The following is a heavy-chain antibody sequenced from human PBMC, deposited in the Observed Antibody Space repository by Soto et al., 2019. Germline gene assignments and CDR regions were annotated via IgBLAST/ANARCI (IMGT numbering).Heavy chain of an antibody. CDR2: IIPIFGTA. D-gene: IGHD2-15*01. J-gene: IGHJ6*02. CDR1: GGTFSSYA. CDR3: GRGGGGDIVVVVAARITYGMDV. Sequence: QVQLVQSGAEVKKPGSSVKVSCKASGGTFSSYAISWVRQAPGQGLEWMGGIIPIFGTANYAQKFQGRVTITGDESTSTAYRELSSRRSEDKAVYYCGRGGGGDIVVVVAARITYGMDVWGQGTTVTVSS. V-gene: IGHV1-69*01.